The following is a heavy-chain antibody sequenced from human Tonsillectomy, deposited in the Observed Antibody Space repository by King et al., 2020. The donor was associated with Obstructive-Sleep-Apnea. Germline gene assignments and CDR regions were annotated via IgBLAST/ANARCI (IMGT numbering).Heavy chain of an antibody. CDR3: ARANWGFWYFDL. J-gene: IGHJ2*01. CDR1: GFTFTSYW. CDR2: INSDESST. V-gene: IGHV3-74*01. D-gene: IGHD7-27*01. Sequence: EVQLVESGGGLVRPGGSLRLSCAASGFTFTSYWMHWVRQAPGKGLVWISRINSDESSTSYADSVKGRFTISRDNAKNTLYLQMNSLRAEDTAVYYCARANWGFWYFDLWGRGTLVTVSS.